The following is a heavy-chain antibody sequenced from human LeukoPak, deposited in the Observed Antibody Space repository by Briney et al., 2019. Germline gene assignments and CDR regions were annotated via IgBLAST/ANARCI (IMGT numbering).Heavy chain of an antibody. V-gene: IGHV3-21*01. Sequence: GGSLRLSCAASGFTFSSYSMNWVRQAPGKGLEWVSSISSSSSYIYYADSVRGRFTISRDNAKNSLYLQMNSLRVEDTALYYCARDPINIATAANGFDYWGQGTLVTVSS. J-gene: IGHJ4*02. D-gene: IGHD6-13*01. CDR3: ARDPINIATAANGFDY. CDR2: ISSSSSYI. CDR1: GFTFSSYS.